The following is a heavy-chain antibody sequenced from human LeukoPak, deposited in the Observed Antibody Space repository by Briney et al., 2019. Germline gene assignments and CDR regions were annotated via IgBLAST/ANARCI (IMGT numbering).Heavy chain of an antibody. J-gene: IGHJ4*02. CDR2: IFPILGIA. CDR1: GRIYSSFS. Sequence: SVKVSCKACGRIYSSFSISWVRQAPGQGLEWKGRIFPILGIANYAQKFQGRVTITADKSTSTAYMELSSLRSEDTAVYYCASPPTFDYWGQGTLVSVSS. V-gene: IGHV1-69*02. CDR3: ASPPTFDY.